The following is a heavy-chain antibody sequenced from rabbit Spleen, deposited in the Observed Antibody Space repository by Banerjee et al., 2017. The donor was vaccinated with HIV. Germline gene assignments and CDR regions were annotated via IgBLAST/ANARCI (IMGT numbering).Heavy chain of an antibody. D-gene: IGHD8-1*01. Sequence: QSLEESGGGLVKPGASLTLTCKASGFSFSSGYDMCWVRQAPGKGLEWIACIYTGNSKTYYASWAKGRFTISKTSSTTVTLQMSSLTVADTATYFCARDAGRGDYIDGVFNLWGPGPLVTVS. J-gene: IGHJ4*01. V-gene: IGHV1S40*01. CDR3: ARDAGRGDYIDGVFNL. CDR2: IYTGNSKT. CDR1: GFSFSSGYD.